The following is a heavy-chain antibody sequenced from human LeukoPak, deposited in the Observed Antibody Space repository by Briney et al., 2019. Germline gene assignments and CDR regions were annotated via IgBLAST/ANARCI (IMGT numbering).Heavy chain of an antibody. CDR3: ARGLRYCSGGRCYFSPPYYYYMDV. D-gene: IGHD2-15*01. Sequence: ASVKVSCKASGYTFISYGISWVRQARGQGLEWMGWISAYSGNTHFAQKFQGRVTMTRNTSISTAYMELSSLRSEDTAVYYCARGLRYCSGGRCYFSPPYYYYMDVWGKGTTVTISS. CDR1: GYTFISYG. J-gene: IGHJ6*03. CDR2: ISAYSGNT. V-gene: IGHV1-8*01.